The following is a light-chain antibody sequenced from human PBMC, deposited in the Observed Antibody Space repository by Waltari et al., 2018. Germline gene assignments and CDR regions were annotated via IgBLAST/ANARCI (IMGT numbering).Light chain of an antibody. CDR2: WAS. CDR3: QQYYSPLWT. CDR1: QSVLYSPDNKNY. Sequence: DFVMTQSPDSLAVSLGERATINCKSSQSVLYSPDNKNYLAWFQKKPGQPPKMLIYWASMRQPGVPDRFSGSGSGTEFTLTISDLQAEDVAVYYCQQYYSPLWTFGQGTKVEIK. J-gene: IGKJ1*01. V-gene: IGKV4-1*01.